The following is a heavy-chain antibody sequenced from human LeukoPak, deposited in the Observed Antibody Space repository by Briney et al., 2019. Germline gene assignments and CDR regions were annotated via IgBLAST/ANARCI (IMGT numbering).Heavy chain of an antibody. CDR3: AKGNDIGGYYYPHFDY. CDR2: ISSDGNNK. D-gene: IGHD3-22*01. V-gene: IGHV3-30*18. CDR1: GFTFSSYG. Sequence: GGSLRLSCAASGFTFSSYGMHWVRQAPGKGLEWVAVISSDGNNKNYVDSVKGRFTFSRDNSKNTLYLQMNSLRAEDTAVYYCAKGNDIGGYYYPHFDYWGQGALVTVSS. J-gene: IGHJ4*02.